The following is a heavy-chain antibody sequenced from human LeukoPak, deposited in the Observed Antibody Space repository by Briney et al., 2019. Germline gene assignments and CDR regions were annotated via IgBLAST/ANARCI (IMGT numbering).Heavy chain of an antibody. Sequence: PSETLSLTCAVYGGSFSGYYWSWIRQLPGKGLEWIGEINHSGSTNYNPSLKSRVTISVDTSKNQFSLKLSSVTAADTAVYYCARGHAAAGTNYFDYWGQGTLVTVSS. D-gene: IGHD6-13*01. CDR2: INHSGST. J-gene: IGHJ4*02. CDR3: ARGHAAAGTNYFDY. CDR1: GGSFSGYY. V-gene: IGHV4-34*01.